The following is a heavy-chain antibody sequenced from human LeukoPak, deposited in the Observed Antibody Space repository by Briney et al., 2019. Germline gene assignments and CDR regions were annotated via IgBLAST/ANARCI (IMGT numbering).Heavy chain of an antibody. CDR2: IYYSKNT. D-gene: IGHD5-18*01. J-gene: IGHJ4*02. CDR3: VSPRGFSYGYFDY. Sequence: SETLSLTCTVSGGSISSSSAYWGWLRQPPGKGLEWIGSIYYSKNTYYNPSLKSRVTISADTSKNQFSLTLGSVSATDTAVYYCVSPRGFSYGYFDYWGQGTLVTVSS. CDR1: GGSISSSSAY. V-gene: IGHV4-39*01.